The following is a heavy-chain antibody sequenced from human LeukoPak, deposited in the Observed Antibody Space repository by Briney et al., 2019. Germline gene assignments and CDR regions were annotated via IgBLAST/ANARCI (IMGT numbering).Heavy chain of an antibody. D-gene: IGHD6-19*01. CDR3: ARDLKEASTGWSKGGYNWFDP. Sequence: KPSETLSLSCTVSGGSISSSSYYWGWIRQPPGKGLEWIGSIYYSGSTYYNPSLKSRVTISLDTSKNQFSLKLSSVTAADTAVYYCARDLKEASTGWSKGGYNWFDPWGQGTLVTVSS. CDR2: IYYSGST. V-gene: IGHV4-39*07. J-gene: IGHJ5*02. CDR1: GGSISSSSYY.